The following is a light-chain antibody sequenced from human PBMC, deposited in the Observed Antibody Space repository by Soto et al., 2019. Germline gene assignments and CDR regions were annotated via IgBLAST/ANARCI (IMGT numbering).Light chain of an antibody. J-gene: IGLJ2*01. CDR2: SND. CDR3: AAWDVSLNGPV. CDR1: DSNVGTTT. V-gene: IGLV1-44*01. Sequence: VLTQPPSASGTPGQRVTISCSGSDSNVGTTTVNWYQQLPRTAPKLLIYSNDQRPSGVPDRFSGSKSGTSASLAIGGLQSEDEADYYCAAWDVSLNGPVFGGGTKVTVL.